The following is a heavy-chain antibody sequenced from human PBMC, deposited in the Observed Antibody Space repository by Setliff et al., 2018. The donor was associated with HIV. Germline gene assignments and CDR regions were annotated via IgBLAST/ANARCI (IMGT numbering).Heavy chain of an antibody. CDR1: GFSLSATSMG. V-gene: IGHV2-5*02. D-gene: IGHD2-21*01. CDR3: THRRRDGFIPY. CDR2: IYWDDDK. J-gene: IGHJ4*02. Sequence: SGPTLANPTQTLTLTCTFSGFSLSATSMGVGWVRQPPGKALEWLALIYWDDDKRYSPSLESRLTITKDTTKSQVVLTMTNMDSVDTATYYCTHRRRDGFIPYWGQGTRVTVSS.